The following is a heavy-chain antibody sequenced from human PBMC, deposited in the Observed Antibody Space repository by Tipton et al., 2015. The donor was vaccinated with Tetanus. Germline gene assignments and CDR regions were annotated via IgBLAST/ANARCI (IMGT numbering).Heavy chain of an antibody. D-gene: IGHD3-16*01. V-gene: IGHV4-61*01. CDR3: ARALKQGANWFDP. Sequence: TLSLTCTVSGGSVSGSSHYWSWIRQPPGKQLEWIGRIYSSGTTNYDPSLRGRVTMSIDTSKNRFSLKLDSVTAADTAIYYCARALKQGANWFDPWGQGTLVTVSP. CDR1: GGSVSGSSHY. CDR2: IYSSGTT. J-gene: IGHJ5*02.